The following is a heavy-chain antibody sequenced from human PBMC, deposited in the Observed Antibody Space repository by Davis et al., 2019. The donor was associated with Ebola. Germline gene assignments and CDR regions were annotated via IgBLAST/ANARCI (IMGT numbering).Heavy chain of an antibody. V-gene: IGHV3-48*02. CDR3: ARADYTALYYYGMDV. CDR2: ITTISSTI. CDR1: GFTFSSSS. J-gene: IGHJ6*02. Sequence: GESLKISCAASGFTFSSSSIHWVRPPPPKAQEWVSYITTISSTIYYADSVKRRFTISGDNAKNSLYLQMNSLRDEDAAVYYCARADYTALYYYGMDVWGQGTTVTVSS. D-gene: IGHD4-11*01.